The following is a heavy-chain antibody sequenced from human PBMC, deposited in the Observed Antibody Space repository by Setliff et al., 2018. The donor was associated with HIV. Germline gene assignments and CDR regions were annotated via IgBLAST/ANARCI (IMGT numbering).Heavy chain of an antibody. CDR2: FYTSRTT. CDR3: GTAMYYYYGLDV. J-gene: IGHJ6*02. D-gene: IGHD2-2*01. V-gene: IGHV4-61*09. CDR1: GGSLSSGSHY. Sequence: SETLSLTCSVSGGSLSSGSHYCTWLRQAAGKGLEWIGHFYTSRTTNYNPSLESRVTISVDTSKNQFSLKLSSVTAADAAVYYCGTAMYYYYGLDVWGQGIRVTVSS.